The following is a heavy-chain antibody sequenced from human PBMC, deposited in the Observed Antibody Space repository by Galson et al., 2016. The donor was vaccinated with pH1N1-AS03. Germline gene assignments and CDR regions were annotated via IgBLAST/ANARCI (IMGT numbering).Heavy chain of an antibody. J-gene: IGHJ4*02. CDR2: IWPSGST. Sequence: TLSLTCAVSGVFISSANYHWCWIRQYPGKGLEWVGNIWPSGSTYYNPSLESRITLSVDTSKNQFSLKVTSVPAADTAMYFCAALEVGGGGRGNWGQGALVIVSS. CDR1: GVFISSANYH. D-gene: IGHD2-15*01. V-gene: IGHV4-31*11. CDR3: AALEVGGGGRGN.